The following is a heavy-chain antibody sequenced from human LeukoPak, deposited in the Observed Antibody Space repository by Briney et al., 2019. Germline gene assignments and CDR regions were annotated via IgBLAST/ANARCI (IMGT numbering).Heavy chain of an antibody. CDR1: GYSFTAYD. CDR3: ATTLRNNPP. CDR2: INPNTGLT. D-gene: IGHD1-14*01. Sequence: ASVKVSCKASGYSFTAYDINWVRQATGQGLEWIGYINPNTGLTEYAQKFQGRVSLTRDTSITTAYMELNTLTSEDTAVYYCATTLRNNPPWGQGTLITVSS. J-gene: IGHJ5*02. V-gene: IGHV1-8*01.